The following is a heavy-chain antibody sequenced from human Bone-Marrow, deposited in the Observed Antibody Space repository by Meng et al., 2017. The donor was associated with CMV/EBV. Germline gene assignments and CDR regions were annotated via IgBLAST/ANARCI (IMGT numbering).Heavy chain of an antibody. CDR1: GFTFSSYG. Sequence: GGSLRLSCAASGFTFSSYGMNWVRQAPGKGLEWVSSISSSSSYIYYADSVKGRFTISRDNAKNSLYLQMNSLRAEDTAVYYCARVGPPVAFDIWGQGTMVTVSS. V-gene: IGHV3-21*01. CDR3: ARVGPPVAFDI. D-gene: IGHD3-16*01. J-gene: IGHJ3*02. CDR2: ISSSSSYI.